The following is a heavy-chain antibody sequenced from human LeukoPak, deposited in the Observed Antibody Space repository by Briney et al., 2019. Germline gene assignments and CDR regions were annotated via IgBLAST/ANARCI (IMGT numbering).Heavy chain of an antibody. CDR1: GFTLSGSA. CDR3: RLSSSSDEIFDY. J-gene: IGHJ4*02. D-gene: IGHD6-6*01. V-gene: IGHV3-73*01. Sequence: GXXXXLSCAXXGFTLSGSAXQWVGQAAGKGVXRVGRIRSKAKRYEKAYAASVKGNFTISREEEKKQAYLQMNSLKTEDTAVYYCRLSSSSDEIFDYWGQGTLVTVSS. CDR2: IRSKAKRYEK.